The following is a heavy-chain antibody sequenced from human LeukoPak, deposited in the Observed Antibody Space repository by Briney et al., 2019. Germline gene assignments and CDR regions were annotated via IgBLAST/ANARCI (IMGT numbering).Heavy chain of an antibody. D-gene: IGHD6-13*01. V-gene: IGHV4-4*07. Sequence: SETLSLTCTVSGGSISSYYWSWIWQPAGKGLEWIGRIYTSGSTNYNPSLKSRVTMSVDTSKNQFSLKLSSVTAADTAVYYCARGYSSSWSRYNWFDPWGQGTLVTVSS. CDR2: IYTSGST. CDR3: ARGYSSSWSRYNWFDP. J-gene: IGHJ5*02. CDR1: GGSISSYY.